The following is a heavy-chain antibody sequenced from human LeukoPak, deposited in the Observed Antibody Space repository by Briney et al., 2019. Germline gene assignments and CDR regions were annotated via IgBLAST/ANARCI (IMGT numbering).Heavy chain of an antibody. J-gene: IGHJ4*02. CDR1: GLTFRNYA. D-gene: IGHD3-22*01. CDR2: ISGYGYNT. CDR3: AKMGPGAYYYDSSDFDF. V-gene: IGHV3-23*01. Sequence: PGGSLRLSCAASGLTFRNYAMSWVRQAPEKGLEWVSAISGYGYNTYYADSVQGRFTISRDNSKNTLCLQMNSLRAEDTAVYYCAKMGPGAYYYDSSDFDFWGQGTLVTVSS.